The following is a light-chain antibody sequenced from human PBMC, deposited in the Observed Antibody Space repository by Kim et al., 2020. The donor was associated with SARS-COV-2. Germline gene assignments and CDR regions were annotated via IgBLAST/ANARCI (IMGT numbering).Light chain of an antibody. CDR1: QSVSSN. CDR3: QQNNNWPQT. Sequence: EIVMTQSPATLSVSPGERATLSCRASQSVSSNLAWYQQKPGQAPRLLIYGASTRATGIPARFSGSGSGTEFSFTISSLQSEDFAVYYCQQNNNWPQTFGQGTKVEIK. V-gene: IGKV3-15*01. J-gene: IGKJ1*01. CDR2: GAS.